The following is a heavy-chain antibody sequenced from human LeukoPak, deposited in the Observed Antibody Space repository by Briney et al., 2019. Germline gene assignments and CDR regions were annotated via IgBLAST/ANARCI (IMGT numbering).Heavy chain of an antibody. V-gene: IGHV3-23*01. D-gene: IGHD3-22*01. J-gene: IGHJ3*02. Sequence: GGSLRLSCAASGFTFSSYAMSWVRQAPGKGLEWVSAISGSGGSTYYADSVKGRFTISRDNSKNTLYLQMNSLRAEDTAVYYCAKGAHYYDSSGLDAFDIWGQGTMVTVSS. CDR3: AKGAHYYDSSGLDAFDI. CDR2: ISGSGGST. CDR1: GFTFSSYA.